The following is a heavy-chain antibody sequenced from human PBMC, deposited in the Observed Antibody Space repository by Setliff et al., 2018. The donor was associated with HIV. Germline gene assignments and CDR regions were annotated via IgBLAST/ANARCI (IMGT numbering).Heavy chain of an antibody. V-gene: IGHV3-30*04. J-gene: IGHJ1*01. Sequence: PGGSLRLSCAASGFTFSSYAMHWVRQAPGKGLEWVAVISYDGSNKYYADSVKGRFTISRDNSKNTLYLQMNSLRAEDTAVYYCANSGTTAIEYFQHWGQGTLVTVSS. CDR2: ISYDGSNK. D-gene: IGHD4-17*01. CDR1: GFTFSSYA. CDR3: ANSGTTAIEYFQH.